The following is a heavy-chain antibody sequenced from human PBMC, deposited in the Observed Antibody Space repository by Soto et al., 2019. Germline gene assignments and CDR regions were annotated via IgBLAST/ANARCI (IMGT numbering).Heavy chain of an antibody. D-gene: IGHD3-22*01. V-gene: IGHV3-30*18. CDR1: GFSLNDYG. J-gene: IGHJ4*02. Sequence: QVQLVESGGGVVQPGRSLRLSCAASGFSLNDYGMHWDRQPPGKGLEWVADISYDGRNKYYTDSVRGRFTISRDISKGTLYLQMNSLRPEDTAVYYCAKSNRGAYDTPDFWGQGTPVTVSP. CDR2: ISYDGRNK. CDR3: AKSNRGAYDTPDF.